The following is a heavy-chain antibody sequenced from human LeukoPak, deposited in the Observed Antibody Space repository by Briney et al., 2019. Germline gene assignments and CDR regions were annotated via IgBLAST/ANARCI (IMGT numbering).Heavy chain of an antibody. D-gene: IGHD2-2*01. CDR2: ISSNGGST. CDR1: GFTFSSYA. V-gene: IGHV3-64*01. J-gene: IGHJ4*02. Sequence: GGSLSLSCAASGFTFSSYAIHWVRPAPGKGLEYVSAISSNGGSTYYANSVKGRFTISRDNSKNTLYLQMGSLRAEDMAVYYCSRGLVVVPAAPFDYWGQGTLVTVSS. CDR3: SRGLVVVPAAPFDY.